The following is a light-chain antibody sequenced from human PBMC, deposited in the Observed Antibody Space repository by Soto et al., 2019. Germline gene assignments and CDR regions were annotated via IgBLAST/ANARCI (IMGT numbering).Light chain of an antibody. CDR2: GAS. J-gene: IGKJ2*01. CDR1: QSVSSN. Sequence: EIVMTQSPATLSVSPGERATLSCRASQSVSSNLAWYQQKPGLAPRLLIYGASTRATGIPARFSGSGSGTEFTLTISSLQSEDFAVYYCQQYNNWPPGYTFGPGTKLEIK. V-gene: IGKV3-15*01. CDR3: QQYNNWPPGYT.